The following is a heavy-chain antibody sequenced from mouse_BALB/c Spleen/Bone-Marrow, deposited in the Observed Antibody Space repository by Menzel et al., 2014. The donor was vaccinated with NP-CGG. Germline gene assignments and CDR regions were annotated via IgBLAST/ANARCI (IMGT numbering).Heavy chain of an antibody. CDR1: GFTFSTYG. J-gene: IGHJ3*01. CDR2: TSSGGDCT. CDR3: ASQTGTWFAY. V-gene: IGHV5-6*01. Sequence: EVQLVESGGDLVKSGGSLKLSCAASGFTFSTYGMSWVRQTPDKRLEWVATTSSGGDCTYYPDSVKGRFTISRDNAKNTLYLQMSSLKSEDTAMYYCASQTGTWFAYWGQGTLVTVSA. D-gene: IGHD4-1*01.